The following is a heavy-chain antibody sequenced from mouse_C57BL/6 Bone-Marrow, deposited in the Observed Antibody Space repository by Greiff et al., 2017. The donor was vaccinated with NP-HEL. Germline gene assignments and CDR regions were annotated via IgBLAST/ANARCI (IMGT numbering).Heavy chain of an antibody. J-gene: IGHJ4*01. CDR3: ARKIPYYYGSSYYAMDY. D-gene: IGHD1-1*01. CDR1: GYTFTSYG. V-gene: IGHV1-81*01. Sequence: VKLQESGAELARPGASVKLSCKASGYTFTSYGISWVKQRTGQGLEWIGEIYPRSGNTYYNEKFKGKATLTADKSSSTAYMELRSLTSEDSAVYFCARKIPYYYGSSYYAMDYWGQGTSVTVSS. CDR2: IYPRSGNT.